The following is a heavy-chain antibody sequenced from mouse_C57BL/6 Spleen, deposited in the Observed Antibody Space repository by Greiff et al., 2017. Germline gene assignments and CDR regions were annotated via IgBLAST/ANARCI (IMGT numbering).Heavy chain of an antibody. CDR1: GYSITSGYY. J-gene: IGHJ1*03. V-gene: IGHV3-6*01. D-gene: IGHD1-1*01. Sequence: EVQVVESGPGLVKPSQSLSLTCSVTGYSITSGYYWNWLRQFPGNKLEWMGYISYDGSNNYKPSLKNRISITRDTSKNQFFLKLNSVTTEDTATYYCARGPNYYGSSYWYFDVWGTGTTVTVSS. CDR3: ARGPNYYGSSYWYFDV. CDR2: ISYDGSN.